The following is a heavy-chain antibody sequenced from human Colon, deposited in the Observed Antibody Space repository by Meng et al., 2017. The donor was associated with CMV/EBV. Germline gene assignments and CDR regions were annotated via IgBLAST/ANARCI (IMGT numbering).Heavy chain of an antibody. J-gene: IGHJ4*02. CDR3: ARRKVGVFDY. CDR2: IYFTGTT. Sequence: GSLRLSCTVSSGSLSSYYWSWIRQAPGKGLEWIGYIYFTGTTKYNPSLKSRVTMSVDTSNNVFSLKLSSVIAADTAVYYCARRKVGVFDYWGQGTLVTVSS. CDR1: SGSLSSYY. V-gene: IGHV4-59*01. D-gene: IGHD1-26*01.